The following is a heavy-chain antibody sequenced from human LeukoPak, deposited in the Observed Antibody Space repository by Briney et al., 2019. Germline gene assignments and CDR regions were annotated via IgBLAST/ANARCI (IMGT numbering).Heavy chain of an antibody. CDR1: GFTFRSYA. Sequence: GRSLRLSCAASGFTFRSYAMSWVRQAPGKGLESVSDISGSGGGTHYADSVKGRLTISRDNSKNTLHLHMKSLRAEDTAVYYCAKVGIAGATRWFDPWGQGTLVTVSS. V-gene: IGHV3-23*01. CDR3: AKVGIAGATRWFDP. J-gene: IGHJ5*02. CDR2: ISGSGGGT. D-gene: IGHD1-26*01.